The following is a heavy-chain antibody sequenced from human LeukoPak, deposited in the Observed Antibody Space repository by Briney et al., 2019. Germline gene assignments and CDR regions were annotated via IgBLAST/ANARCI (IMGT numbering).Heavy chain of an antibody. CDR3: TTIVPPLDR. CDR1: GFYFSGNW. Sequence: PGGSLRLSCVASGFYFSGNWMSWVRQAPGKGLECVANINVDGSETYYVDSVKGRFTISRDNARSSLYLQLNSLRAEDTGVYYCTTIVPPLDRWGRGTLVTVSS. J-gene: IGHJ5*02. D-gene: IGHD2-21*01. V-gene: IGHV3-7*01. CDR2: INVDGSET.